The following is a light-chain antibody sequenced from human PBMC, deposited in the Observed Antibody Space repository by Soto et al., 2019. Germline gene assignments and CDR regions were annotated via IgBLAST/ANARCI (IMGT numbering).Light chain of an antibody. CDR2: AAS. CDR3: QQYSNWPPIT. Sequence: EIVMTHSPATLSVSPWEIATLSCRASQSVNSDLAWYQQKPRQAPRLLIFAASTRATGIPPRFSGSGSGTEFTLTISSLQSEDFAVYYCQQYSNWPPITFGQGTRLEIK. J-gene: IGKJ5*01. V-gene: IGKV3-15*01. CDR1: QSVNSD.